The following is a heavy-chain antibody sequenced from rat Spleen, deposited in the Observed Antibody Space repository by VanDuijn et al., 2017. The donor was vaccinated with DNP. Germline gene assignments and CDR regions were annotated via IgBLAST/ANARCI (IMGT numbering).Heavy chain of an antibody. CDR3: TRQDYGSYYFDY. Sequence: EVQLVESGGGLVRPGNSLRLSCAASGFIFSDYAMAWVRQSPKMGLEWVATIIYDGSSTFYRDSVTGRFTISRDFAKSTLYLQMDSLRSEDSATYYCTRQDYGSYYFDYWGQGVMVTVSS. D-gene: IGHD1-3*01. V-gene: IGHV5-17*01. J-gene: IGHJ2*01. CDR1: GFIFSDYA. CDR2: IIYDGSST.